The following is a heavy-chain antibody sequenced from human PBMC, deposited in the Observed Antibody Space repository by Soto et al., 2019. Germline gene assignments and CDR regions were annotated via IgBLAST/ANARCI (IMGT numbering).Heavy chain of an antibody. CDR2: IYYSGST. CDR1: GGSISSGGYY. V-gene: IGHV4-31*03. Sequence: SETLSLTCTVSGGSISSGGYYWSWIRQHPGKGLEWIGYIYYSGSTYYNPSLKSRVTISVDTSKNQFSLKLSSVTAADTAVYYCAGVSGHSSSSLIVIYYYYYMDVWGKGTTVTVSS. CDR3: AGVSGHSSSSLIVIYYYYYMDV. D-gene: IGHD6-6*01. J-gene: IGHJ6*03.